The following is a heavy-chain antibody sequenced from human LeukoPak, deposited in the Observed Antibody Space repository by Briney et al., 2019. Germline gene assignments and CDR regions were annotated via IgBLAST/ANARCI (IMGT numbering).Heavy chain of an antibody. V-gene: IGHV1-69*01. CDR2: IIPIFGTA. D-gene: IGHD3-3*01. CDR1: GGTFSSYA. Sequence: GSSVKVSCKASGGTFSSYAISWVRQAPGQGLEWMGGIIPIFGTANYALKFQGRVTITADESTSTAYMELSSLRSEDTAVYYCASPNYDFWRHVSAFDIWGQGTMVTVSS. J-gene: IGHJ3*02. CDR3: ASPNYDFWRHVSAFDI.